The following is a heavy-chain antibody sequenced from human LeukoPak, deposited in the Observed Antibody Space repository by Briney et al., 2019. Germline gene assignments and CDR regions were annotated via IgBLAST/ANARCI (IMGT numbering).Heavy chain of an antibody. CDR2: ISYDGSNK. J-gene: IGHJ4*02. D-gene: IGHD3-3*01. CDR1: GFTFGSYG. CDR3: AKDATSITIFGVVSHFDY. Sequence: GGSLRLSCAASGFTFGSYGMHWVRQAPGKGLEWVAVISYDGSNKYYADSVKGRFTISRDNSKNTLYLQMNSLRAEDTAVYYCAKDATSITIFGVVSHFDYWGQGTLVTVSS. V-gene: IGHV3-30*18.